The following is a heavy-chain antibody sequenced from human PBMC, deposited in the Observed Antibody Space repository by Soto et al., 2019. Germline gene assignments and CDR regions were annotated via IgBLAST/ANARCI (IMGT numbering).Heavy chain of an antibody. J-gene: IGHJ4*02. CDR2: ISPDGSDV. V-gene: IGHV3-74*01. CDR3: ACWGHIVPVAPSDFDR. CDR1: GFPFTNYW. D-gene: IGHD2-8*02. Sequence: GGSLRLSXAASGFPFTNYWMNWVRQTPGKGLMWVSRISPDGSDVGYADSVEGRFTVSRDNAKSTLYLQMHSLRAEDTAMYYCACWGHIVPVAPSDFDRWGQGTLVTVSS.